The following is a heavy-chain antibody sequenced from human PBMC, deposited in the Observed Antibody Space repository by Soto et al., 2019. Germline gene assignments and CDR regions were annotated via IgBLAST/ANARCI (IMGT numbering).Heavy chain of an antibody. Sequence: QVQLVQSGAELTKTGSSVKVSCRASGDTLSSYAVNWVRQAPGRGLEWMGRIITVLGTTDYAQNFKGRLTITAEKSTKTVYMELSSLRSEDTAVYYCARRRYCGYDCYHKHYYGMDVWGQGATVTVAS. CDR3: ARRRYCGYDCYHKHYYGMDV. CDR1: GDTLSSYA. V-gene: IGHV1-69*08. J-gene: IGHJ6*02. CDR2: IITVLGTT. D-gene: IGHD2-21*01.